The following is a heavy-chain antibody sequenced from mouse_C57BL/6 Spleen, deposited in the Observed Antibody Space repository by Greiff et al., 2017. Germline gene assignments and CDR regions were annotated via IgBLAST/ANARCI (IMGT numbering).Heavy chain of an antibody. CDR3: ARDGSSYPLYFDY. J-gene: IGHJ2*01. CDR1: GYTFTDHT. Sequence: VQLQQSDAELVKPGASVKISCKVSGYTFTDHTIHWMKQRPEQGLEWIGYIYPRDGSTKYNEKFKGKATLTADKSSSPAYMQLNSLTSEDSSVYVCARDGSSYPLYFDYWGQGTTLTVSS. CDR2: IYPRDGST. D-gene: IGHD1-1*01. V-gene: IGHV1-78*01.